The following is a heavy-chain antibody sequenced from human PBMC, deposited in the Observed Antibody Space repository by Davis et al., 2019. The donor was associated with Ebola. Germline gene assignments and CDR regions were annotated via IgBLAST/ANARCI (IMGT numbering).Heavy chain of an antibody. J-gene: IGHJ4*02. CDR3: AKDGESRWDFWSGVLDY. CDR2: ISSSSSTI. D-gene: IGHD3-3*01. V-gene: IGHV3-48*04. CDR1: GFTFSSYS. Sequence: PGGSLRLSCAASGFTFSSYSMNWVRQAPGTGLEWVSYISSSSSTIYYADSVKGRFTISRDNSKNSVYLQMNSLRGEDTALYYCAKDGESRWDFWSGVLDYWGQGTLVTVSS.